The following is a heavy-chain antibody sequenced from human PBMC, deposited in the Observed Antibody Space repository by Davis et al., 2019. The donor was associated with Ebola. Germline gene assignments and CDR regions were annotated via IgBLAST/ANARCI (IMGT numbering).Heavy chain of an antibody. Sequence: GESLKISCAASGFTFSDYYMTWIRQAPGKGLEWVSYISSSGSTIYYADSVKGRFTISRDNAKNSLYLQMNSLRAEDTAVYYCARHLQGYSSSWLLYYYGMDVWGQGTTVTVSS. CDR1: GFTFSDYY. CDR2: ISSSGSTI. J-gene: IGHJ6*02. V-gene: IGHV3-11*01. D-gene: IGHD6-13*01. CDR3: ARHLQGYSSSWLLYYYGMDV.